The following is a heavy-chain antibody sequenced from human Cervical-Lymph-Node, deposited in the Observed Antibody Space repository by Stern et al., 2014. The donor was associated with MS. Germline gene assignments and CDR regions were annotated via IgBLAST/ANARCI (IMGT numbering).Heavy chain of an antibody. D-gene: IGHD3-16*01. CDR3: ARGGLWGAYAPMDV. J-gene: IGHJ6*02. CDR2: IWHDGSIK. Sequence: VQLVESGGGVVQPGRSLRLSCAASGFTFSSYGMHWVRPAPGKGLEGGTVIWHDGSIKQYADSVMGRFTISKDNDRSTLHLQMNSLRAEDTAVYYCARGGLWGAYAPMDVWGQGTTVTVSS. V-gene: IGHV3-33*01. CDR1: GFTFSSYG.